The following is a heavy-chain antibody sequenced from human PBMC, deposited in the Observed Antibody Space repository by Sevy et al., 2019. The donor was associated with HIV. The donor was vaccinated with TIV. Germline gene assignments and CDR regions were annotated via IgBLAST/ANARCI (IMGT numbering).Heavy chain of an antibody. J-gene: IGHJ4*02. D-gene: IGHD5-18*01. CDR1: GDSLSSADYY. CDR2: FFYSDNF. V-gene: IGHV4-30-4*01. CDR3: PRSQNVDSAPFDY. Sequence: SETLSLTCSVSGDSLSSADYYWSWVRQPPGKGLEWIGYFFYSDNFYYNPSLKSRLTISVDTSKNQFSLKLNTMTAADSAVYYCPRSQNVDSAPFDYWGQGTPVTVSS.